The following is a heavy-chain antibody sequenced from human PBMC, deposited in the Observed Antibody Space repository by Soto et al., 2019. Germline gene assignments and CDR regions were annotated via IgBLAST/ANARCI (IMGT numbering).Heavy chain of an antibody. Sequence: GGSLRLSCAASGFTFSSYGMHWVRQAPGKGLEWVAVISYDGSNKYYADSVKGRFTISRDNSKNTLYLQMNSLRAEDTAVYYCAKPPWEWELLTPGYWGQGTLVTVSS. V-gene: IGHV3-30*18. J-gene: IGHJ4*02. D-gene: IGHD1-26*01. CDR3: AKPPWEWELLTPGY. CDR2: ISYDGSNK. CDR1: GFTFSSYG.